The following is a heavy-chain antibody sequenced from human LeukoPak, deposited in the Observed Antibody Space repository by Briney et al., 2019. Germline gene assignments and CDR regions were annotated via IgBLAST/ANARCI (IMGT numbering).Heavy chain of an antibody. D-gene: IGHD3-22*01. CDR1: GGSISSYY. CDR2: IYTSGST. CDR3: ARVDYDSSGYLEPDAFDI. Sequence: SETLSLTCTVSGGSISSYYWSWIRQPPGKGLEWIGRIYTSGSTNYNPSLKSRVTMSVDTSKNQFSLKLSSVTAADTAVYYCARVDYDSSGYLEPDAFDIWGQGTMVTVSS. V-gene: IGHV4-4*07. J-gene: IGHJ3*02.